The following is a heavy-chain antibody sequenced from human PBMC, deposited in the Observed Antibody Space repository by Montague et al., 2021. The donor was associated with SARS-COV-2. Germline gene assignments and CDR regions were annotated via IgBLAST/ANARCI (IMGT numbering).Heavy chain of an antibody. D-gene: IGHD3-10*01. CDR2: VFYTGST. Sequence: SETRSLTCTVSSGSISSFHWTWIRQPPGKGLEWIGYVFYTGSTTYNPSLESRVTISVDRSENQFSLKLSSVTVADSAIYFCARQNYGSGSFYYDFWGPGISVAVSS. CDR3: ARQNYGSGSFYYDF. CDR1: SGSISSFH. V-gene: IGHV4-59*08. J-gene: IGHJ4*02.